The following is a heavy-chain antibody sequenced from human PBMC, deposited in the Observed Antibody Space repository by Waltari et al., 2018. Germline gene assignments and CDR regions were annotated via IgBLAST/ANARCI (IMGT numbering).Heavy chain of an antibody. D-gene: IGHD2-21*01. J-gene: IGHJ4*02. CDR3: AKRGAPGELWFFDY. CDR2: VGSNGAAT. V-gene: IGHV3-23*01. CDR1: GFTFRAYA. Sequence: EVQLLESGGGLVQPGGSLRLSCTVSGFTFRAYAMTWVRQAPGKGLEWVALVGSNGAATYYADSVKGRFSISRDNSRNTLYLQMNSLRAEDTAMYYCAKRGAPGELWFFDYWGQGNLVTVSS.